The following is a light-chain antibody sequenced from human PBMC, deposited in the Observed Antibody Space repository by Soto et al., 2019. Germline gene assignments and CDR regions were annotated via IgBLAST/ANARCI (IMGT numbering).Light chain of an antibody. J-gene: IGKJ4*01. Sequence: EIVLTQSPATLSLSPGERATLSCRASQSVGSFLAWYQQRPGQAPRLVIYDASRRATGIPARFSGSGSGTDFTLTISSLEPEDFAVYYCQQSSTWFLIFGGGTKVDIK. CDR3: QQSSTWFLI. V-gene: IGKV3-11*01. CDR1: QSVGSF. CDR2: DAS.